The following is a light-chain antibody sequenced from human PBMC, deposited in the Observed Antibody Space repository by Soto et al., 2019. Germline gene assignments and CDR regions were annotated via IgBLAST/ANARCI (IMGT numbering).Light chain of an antibody. V-gene: IGKV1-16*01. J-gene: IGKJ5*01. CDR3: QQYNSYSLT. Sequence: IQMTQSPSSLSASVGDRVTVTCRASQRISNSLNWYQQKPGQAPVLLIYSTSSLHTGVPSRFSGRGSGTDFTLTISSLQPDDFATYYCQQYNSYSLTFGQGTRLEIK. CDR1: QRISNS. CDR2: STS.